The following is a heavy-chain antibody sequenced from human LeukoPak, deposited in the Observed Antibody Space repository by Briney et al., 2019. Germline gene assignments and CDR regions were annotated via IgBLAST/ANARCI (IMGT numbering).Heavy chain of an antibody. CDR2: ISSSSSYI. Sequence: GGSLRLSCAASGFTFSSYSMNWVRQAPGKGLEWVSSISSSSSYIYYADSVKGRFTISRDNAKNSLYLQMNGLRAEDTAVYYCARVDDFYYGMDVWGQGTTVTVSS. J-gene: IGHJ6*02. V-gene: IGHV3-21*01. CDR1: GFTFSSYS. D-gene: IGHD3/OR15-3a*01. CDR3: ARVDDFYYGMDV.